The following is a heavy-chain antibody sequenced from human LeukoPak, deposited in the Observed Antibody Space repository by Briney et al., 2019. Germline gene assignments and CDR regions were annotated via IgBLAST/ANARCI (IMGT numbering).Heavy chain of an antibody. CDR2: INPSGGST. V-gene: IGHV1-46*01. CDR1: GYTFTGYY. J-gene: IGHJ4*02. Sequence: ASVKVSCKASGYTFTGYYMHWVRQAPGQGLEWMGIINPSGGSTSYAQKFQGRVTMTRDTSTSTVYMELSSLRSEDTAVYYCARDQGSSGYQPPQFDYWGQGTLVTVSS. D-gene: IGHD3-22*01. CDR3: ARDQGSSGYQPPQFDY.